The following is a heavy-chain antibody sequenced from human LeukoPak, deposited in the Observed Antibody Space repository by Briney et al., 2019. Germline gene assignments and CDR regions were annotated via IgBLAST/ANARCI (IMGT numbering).Heavy chain of an antibody. J-gene: IGHJ4*02. Sequence: PGGSLRLSCAASGFTFSSYWMSWVRQAPGKGLEWVANIKQDGSEKYYVDSVKGRFTISRDIAKNSLFLQMNSLRAEDTAVYYCVGAGYYFDYWGRGTLVTVSS. CDR3: VGAGYYFDY. V-gene: IGHV3-7*04. D-gene: IGHD3-9*01. CDR2: IKQDGSEK. CDR1: GFTFSSYW.